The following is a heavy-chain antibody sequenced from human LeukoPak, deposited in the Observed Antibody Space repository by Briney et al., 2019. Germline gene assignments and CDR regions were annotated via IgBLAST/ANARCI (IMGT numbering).Heavy chain of an antibody. V-gene: IGHV3-74*01. Sequence: GGSLRLSCAASGFTFSSYWMHWVRQAPGKGLVWVSRISSDGSSTSYAESVKGRFTISRDNAKNTVYVHMNSLRDEDTAVYYCARGGRYAYFLDYWGQGTLVTVSS. D-gene: IGHD3-16*01. CDR2: ISSDGSST. CDR3: ARGGRYAYFLDY. CDR1: GFTFSSYW. J-gene: IGHJ4*02.